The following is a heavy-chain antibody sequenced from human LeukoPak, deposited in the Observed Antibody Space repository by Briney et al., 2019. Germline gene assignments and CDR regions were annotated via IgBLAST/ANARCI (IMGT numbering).Heavy chain of an antibody. CDR1: GFTFEDYA. V-gene: IGHV3-9*01. D-gene: IGHD6-19*01. CDR2: ISWNSETM. CDR3: VKDISAWYRYYFDY. J-gene: IGHJ4*02. Sequence: PGRSLRLSCAASGFTFEDYAMHWVRQVPGKGLEWVSSISWNSETMGYGDSVKGRFTISRDNAKNSLYLQMNSLRPEDTAFYYCVKDISAWYRYYFDYWGQGTLVTVSS.